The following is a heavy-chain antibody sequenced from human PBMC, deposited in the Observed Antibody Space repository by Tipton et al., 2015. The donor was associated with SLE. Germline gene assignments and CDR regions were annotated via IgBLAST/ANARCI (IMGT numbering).Heavy chain of an antibody. CDR3: SREPLEERYYFDY. J-gene: IGHJ4*02. Sequence: QLVQSGAEVKKPGASVKVSCKASGYTFNSYGVSWVRQAPGQGLEWMGWISTYNGNTNYAQKLQGRVTMTRDTSTSTVYMELSSLRSEDTAVYYCSREPLEERYYFDYWGQGTLVTVSS. D-gene: IGHD5-24*01. CDR2: ISTYNGNT. CDR1: GYTFNSYG. V-gene: IGHV1-18*01.